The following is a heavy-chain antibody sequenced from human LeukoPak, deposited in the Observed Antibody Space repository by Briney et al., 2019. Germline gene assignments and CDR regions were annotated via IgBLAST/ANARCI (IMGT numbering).Heavy chain of an antibody. CDR1: GFTFSSYA. V-gene: IGHV3-23*01. Sequence: GGSLRLSCAASGFTFSSYAMSWVRQAPGKGLEWVSAITGSGGSTYYADSVKGRFTISRDNSKNTLYLQMNSLRAEDTAVYSCARDGEYSNKGGFDYWGQGTLVTVSS. J-gene: IGHJ4*02. CDR3: ARDGEYSNKGGFDY. CDR2: ITGSGGST. D-gene: IGHD4-11*01.